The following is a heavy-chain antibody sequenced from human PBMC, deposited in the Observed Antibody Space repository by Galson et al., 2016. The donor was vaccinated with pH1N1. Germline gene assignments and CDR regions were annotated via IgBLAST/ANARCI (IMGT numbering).Heavy chain of an antibody. CDR2: VYWDDDK. J-gene: IGHJ4*02. V-gene: IGHV2-5*02. CDR3: AHLYYYDTSGFYRYFDC. CDR1: GFSITNRGEA. D-gene: IGHD3-22*01. Sequence: PALVKPTQTLTLTCIFSGFSITNRGEAVGWIRQPPGKALEWLALVYWDDDKFYSRSLQSRLTITKDTSKNQVVLRMTNMDPVDTGTYYCAHLYYYDTSGFYRYFDCWGQGILVTVSS.